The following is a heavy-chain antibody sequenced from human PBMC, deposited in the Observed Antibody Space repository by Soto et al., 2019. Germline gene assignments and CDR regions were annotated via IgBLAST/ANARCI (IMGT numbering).Heavy chain of an antibody. Sequence: QVQLVESGGGVVQPGRSLRLSCAASGFTFSDNAMHWVRQAPGKGLEWVAATSYDENFKYYADSVKGRFTISRDNSKNTLFLQMNSLRTEDTAMYYCARQGGSSGIWYFDYWGQGSLVTVSS. CDR2: TSYDENFK. V-gene: IGHV3-30*04. D-gene: IGHD6-6*01. J-gene: IGHJ4*02. CDR3: ARQGGSSGIWYFDY. CDR1: GFTFSDNA.